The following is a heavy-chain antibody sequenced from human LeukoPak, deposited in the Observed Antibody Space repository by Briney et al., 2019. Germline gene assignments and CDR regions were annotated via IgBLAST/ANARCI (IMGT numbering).Heavy chain of an antibody. J-gene: IGHJ4*02. CDR1: GFTVDNYW. CDR2: ISGSGGST. CDR3: AKGLNYYGSGSPHPYYFDY. Sequence: GGSLRLSCAASGFTVDNYWMTWVRQAPGKGLEWVSAISGSGGSTYYADSVKGRFTISRDNSKNTLYLQMNSLRAEDTAVYYCAKGLNYYGSGSPHPYYFDYWGQGTLVTVSS. V-gene: IGHV3-23*01. D-gene: IGHD3-10*01.